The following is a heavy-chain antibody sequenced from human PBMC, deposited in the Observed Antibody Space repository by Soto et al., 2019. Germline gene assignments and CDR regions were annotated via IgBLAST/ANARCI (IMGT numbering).Heavy chain of an antibody. CDR1: GGSFSGYY. CDR2: INHSGST. V-gene: IGHV4-34*01. J-gene: IGHJ6*02. Sequence: TSETLSLTCAFYGGSFSGYYWSLIRQPPGKGPEWIGEINHSGSTNYNPSLKSRVTISVDTSKNQFSLKLSSVTAADTAVYYCARGRYYYDSSGQTFPYWNYYGMDVWGQGTTVTVSS. D-gene: IGHD3-22*01. CDR3: ARGRYYYDSSGQTFPYWNYYGMDV.